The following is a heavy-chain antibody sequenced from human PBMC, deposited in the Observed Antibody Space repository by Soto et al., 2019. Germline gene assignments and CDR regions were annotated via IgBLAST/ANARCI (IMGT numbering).Heavy chain of an antibody. J-gene: IGHJ4*02. D-gene: IGHD2-8*02. CDR3: AKEIWVVNGALGY. Sequence: ESGGGVVQPGRSLRLSCAASGFTFSSYGMHWVRQAPGKGLEWVAVISYDGSNKYYADSVKGRFTISRDNSKNTLYLQMNSLRAEDTAVYYCAKEIWVVNGALGYWGQGTLVTVSS. CDR1: GFTFSSYG. V-gene: IGHV3-30*18. CDR2: ISYDGSNK.